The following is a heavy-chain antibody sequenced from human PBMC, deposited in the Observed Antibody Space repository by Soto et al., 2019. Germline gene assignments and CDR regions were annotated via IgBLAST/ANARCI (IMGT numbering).Heavy chain of an antibody. CDR3: ARQVRGAGGGVYYYYYMDV. CDR2: IYYSGST. Sequence: QLQLQESGPGLVKPSETLSLTCTVSGGSISSSSYYWGWIRQPPGKGLEWIGSIYYSGSTYYNPSLKSRVTISVDTSKNQFSLWRSSVPAADTAVYYCARQVRGAGGGVYYYYYMDVWGKGTTVTVSS. J-gene: IGHJ6*03. CDR1: GGSISSSSYY. V-gene: IGHV4-39*01. D-gene: IGHD2-8*02.